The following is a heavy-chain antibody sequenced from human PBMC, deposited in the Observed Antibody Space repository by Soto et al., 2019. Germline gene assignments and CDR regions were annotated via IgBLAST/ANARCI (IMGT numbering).Heavy chain of an antibody. CDR3: AKDDDCSSTSCLPFDY. CDR2: ISGSGGST. V-gene: IGHV3-23*01. CDR1: GFTFSSYA. D-gene: IGHD2-2*01. Sequence: GGSLRLSCAASGFTFSSYAMSWVRQAPGKGLEWVSAISGSGGSTYYADSVKGRFTISRDNSKNTLYLQMNSLRAEDTAVYYCAKDDDCSSTSCLPFDYWGQGTLVTVSS. J-gene: IGHJ4*02.